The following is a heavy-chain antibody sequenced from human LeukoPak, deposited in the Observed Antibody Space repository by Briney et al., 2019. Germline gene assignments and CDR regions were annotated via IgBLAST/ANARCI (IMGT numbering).Heavy chain of an antibody. CDR1: GYTFTGYY. Sequence: ASVKVSCKASGYTFTGYYMHWVRQAAGQRREWMGWITPTSGGTNYAQKFQGWVTMTRDTSISTAYMELSRLRSDDTAVYYCAREGAAAGHIDYWGQGTLVTVSS. D-gene: IGHD6-13*01. CDR3: AREGAAAGHIDY. V-gene: IGHV1-2*04. J-gene: IGHJ4*02. CDR2: ITPTSGGT.